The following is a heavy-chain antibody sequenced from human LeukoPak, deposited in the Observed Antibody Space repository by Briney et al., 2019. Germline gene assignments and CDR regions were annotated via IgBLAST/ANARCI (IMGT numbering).Heavy chain of an antibody. CDR1: GFTFSSND. J-gene: IGHJ4*02. CDR3: VREGQVPAAMGCY. V-gene: IGHV3-48*03. D-gene: IGHD2-2*01. CDR2: INSRGGKM. Sequence: PGESLRLSCAASGFTFSSNDMNWVRQAPARGLGLDSYINSRGGKMYYADSVKGRFTISRDNANNSLYLQMNGLRDDDTAFYYCVREGQVPAAMGCYWGQGTLVTVSS.